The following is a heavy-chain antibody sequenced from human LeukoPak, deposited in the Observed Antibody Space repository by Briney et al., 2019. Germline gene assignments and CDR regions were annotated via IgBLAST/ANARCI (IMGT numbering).Heavy chain of an antibody. V-gene: IGHV3-48*04. CDR2: ISSSSSTI. D-gene: IGHD1-26*01. CDR3: ARDRGGSYSAIDY. J-gene: IGHJ4*02. CDR1: GFTFSSYS. Sequence: PGGSLRLSCAASGFTFSSYSMNWVRQAPGKGLEWVSFISSSSSTIYYADSMKGRFTISRGNAKNSLYLQMNSLRAEDTAVYYCARDRGGSYSAIDYWGQGTLVTVSS.